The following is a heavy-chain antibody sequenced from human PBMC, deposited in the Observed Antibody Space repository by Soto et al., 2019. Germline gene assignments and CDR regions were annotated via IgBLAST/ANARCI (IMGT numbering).Heavy chain of an antibody. CDR3: AKDQDSSGWHPPYDY. Sequence: QVQLVESGGGVVQPGRSLRLSCAASGFTFSSYGMHWVRQAPGKGLEWMAVISYDGSNKYYADSVKGRFTISRDNSKNTLYVQMNSLRAEDTAVYYCAKDQDSSGWHPPYDYWGQGTLVTVSS. CDR1: GFTFSSYG. V-gene: IGHV3-30*18. J-gene: IGHJ4*02. D-gene: IGHD6-19*01. CDR2: ISYDGSNK.